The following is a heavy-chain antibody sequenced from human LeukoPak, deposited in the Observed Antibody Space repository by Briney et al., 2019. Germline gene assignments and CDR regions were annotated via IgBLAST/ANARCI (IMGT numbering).Heavy chain of an antibody. D-gene: IGHD3-3*01. CDR2: ISWNSGSI. J-gene: IGHJ4*02. Sequence: PGGSLRLSCAASGFTFDDYAMHWVRQAPGKGLEWVSGISWNSGSIGYADSVKGRFTISRDNAKNSLYLQMNSLRAEDMALYYCAKARTIFGVVEAPGGFDYWGQGTLVTVSS. V-gene: IGHV3-9*03. CDR1: GFTFDDYA. CDR3: AKARTIFGVVEAPGGFDY.